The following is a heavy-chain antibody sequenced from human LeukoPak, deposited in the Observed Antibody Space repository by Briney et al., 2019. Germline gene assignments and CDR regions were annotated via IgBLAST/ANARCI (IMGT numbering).Heavy chain of an antibody. V-gene: IGHV1-18*01. D-gene: IGHD3-10*01. CDR1: GYTFSTYG. J-gene: IGHJ3*01. Sequence: ASVKVSCKASGYTFSTYGISWVRQAPGQGLEWMGWISAYKGNTYYAQKLQGRVTMTTETSTSTAYMELRSLRSDDTAIYYCARDLYYYGSGSYYDVFDVWGQGTMVTVSS. CDR3: ARDLYYYGSGSYYDVFDV. CDR2: ISAYKGNT.